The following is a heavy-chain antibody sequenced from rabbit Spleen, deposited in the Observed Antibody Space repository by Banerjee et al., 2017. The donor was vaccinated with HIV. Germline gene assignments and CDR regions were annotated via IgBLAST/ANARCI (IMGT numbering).Heavy chain of an antibody. J-gene: IGHJ6*01. CDR2: IDSGSSGFT. Sequence: QEQLVESGGGLVQPEGSLTLTCMSSGVSFSDSSYMCWVRQAPGKGLEWIACIDSGSSGFTYFASWAKGRFTISKTSSTTVTLQMTSLTAADTATYFCARDTGTSFSSYGMDLWGQGTLVTVS. CDR1: GVSFSDSSY. D-gene: IGHD7-1*01. V-gene: IGHV1S45*01. CDR3: ARDTGTSFSSYGMDL.